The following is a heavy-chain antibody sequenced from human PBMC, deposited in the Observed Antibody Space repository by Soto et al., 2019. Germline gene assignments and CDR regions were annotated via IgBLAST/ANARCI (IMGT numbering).Heavy chain of an antibody. D-gene: IGHD3-10*01. CDR2: IYYSAST. Sequence: SETVSLTCSVSGGYVSTYYWSWIRQSPEKGVEWIGFIYYSASTNYNPSLKSRVTISVDTSKNQFSLRLSSVTAADSAVYYCARSLRGADGSGTSYSYYFYMDVWGRGTTGTVSS. V-gene: IGHV4-59*02. J-gene: IGHJ6*03. CDR1: GGYVSTYY. CDR3: ARSLRGADGSGTSYSYYFYMDV.